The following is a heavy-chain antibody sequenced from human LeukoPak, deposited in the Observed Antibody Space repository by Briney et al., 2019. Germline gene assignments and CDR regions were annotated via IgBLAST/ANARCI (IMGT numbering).Heavy chain of an antibody. CDR3: ARDQSSVAGTRKYYFDY. CDR2: IYTSGST. Sequence: SETLSLTCTVSGGSISSYYWSWIRQPAGKGLEWIGRIYTSGSTNYNPSLKSRVTMSVDTSKNQFSLKLNSVTPEDTAVYYCARDQSSVAGTRKYYFDYWGQGTLVTASS. D-gene: IGHD6-19*01. J-gene: IGHJ4*02. CDR1: GGSISSYY. V-gene: IGHV4-4*07.